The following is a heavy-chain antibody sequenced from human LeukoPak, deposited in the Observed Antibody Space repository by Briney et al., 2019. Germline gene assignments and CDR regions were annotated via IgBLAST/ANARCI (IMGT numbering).Heavy chain of an antibody. D-gene: IGHD5-18*01. CDR2: IHYSGST. V-gene: IGHV4-34*01. CDR1: GFTFSDYY. Sequence: KPGGSLRLSCAASGFTFSDYYMSWIRQPPGKGLELIAAIHYSGSTYYNPSFMSRVTISVDTSKNQFSLKLRSLTATDTAVYYCARLPTGYPNWFDTWGQGILVTVSS. J-gene: IGHJ5*02. CDR3: ARLPTGYPNWFDT.